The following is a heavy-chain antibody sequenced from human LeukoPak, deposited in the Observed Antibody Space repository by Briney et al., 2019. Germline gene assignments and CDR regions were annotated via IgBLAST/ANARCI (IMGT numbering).Heavy chain of an antibody. CDR3: ARWSDYYDSSGYDY. D-gene: IGHD3-22*01. J-gene: IGHJ4*02. CDR2: IYYSGST. CDR1: GGSISSSSYY. Sequence: PSETLSLTCTVSGGSISSSSYYWGWLRQPPGKGLEWIASIYYSGSTYYNPSFKSRVTMSVDTSKNQFSLKLSSVTAADTAVYYCARWSDYYDSSGYDYWGQGTLVTVSS. V-gene: IGHV4-39*01.